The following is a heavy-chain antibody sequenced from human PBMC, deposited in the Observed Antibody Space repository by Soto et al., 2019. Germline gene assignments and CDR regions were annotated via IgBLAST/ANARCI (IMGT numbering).Heavy chain of an antibody. J-gene: IGHJ4*02. D-gene: IGHD4-17*01. Sequence: QVQLVQSGAEVKKPGASVKVSCKASGYTFTSYGITWVRQAPGQGLEWMGWISANNGNTNYAQKLQGRVTVTTDTSTSTAYMELRSLRSDDTAVYYCARDYGDYFLFTLHYWGQGTLVTVSS. CDR2: ISANNGNT. CDR1: GYTFTSYG. CDR3: ARDYGDYFLFTLHY. V-gene: IGHV1-18*01.